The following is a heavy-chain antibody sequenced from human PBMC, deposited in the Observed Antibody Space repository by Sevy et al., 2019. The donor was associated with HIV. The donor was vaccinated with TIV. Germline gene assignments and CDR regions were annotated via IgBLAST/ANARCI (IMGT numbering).Heavy chain of an antibody. V-gene: IGHV3-23*01. D-gene: IGHD2-8*01. CDR2: FSFGCGEI. J-gene: IGHJ4*02. Sequence: GGSLRLSCAASGFTFSKYSMSWVRQPPGKGLEWVSTFSFGCGEINYADSVKGRFTVSTDNSNSSVYLQMNNLRPEDTAVYYCAREGCTKPHDYWGQGTLVTVSS. CDR3: AREGCTKPHDY. CDR1: GFTFSKYS.